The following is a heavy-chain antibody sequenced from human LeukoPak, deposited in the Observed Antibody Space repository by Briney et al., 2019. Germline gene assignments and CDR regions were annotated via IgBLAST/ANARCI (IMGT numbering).Heavy chain of an antibody. J-gene: IGHJ3*02. CDR1: GGSISSGSYY. CDR3: ARGMITFGGVIVIGPLNDALDI. CDR2: IYTSGST. D-gene: IGHD3-16*02. V-gene: IGHV4-61*02. Sequence: SQTLSLTCTVSGGSISSGSYYWSWIRQPAGKGLEWIGRIYTSGSTNYNPSLKSRVTISVDTSKNQFSLKLSSVTAADTAVYYCARGMITFGGVIVIGPLNDALDIWGQGTMVTVSS.